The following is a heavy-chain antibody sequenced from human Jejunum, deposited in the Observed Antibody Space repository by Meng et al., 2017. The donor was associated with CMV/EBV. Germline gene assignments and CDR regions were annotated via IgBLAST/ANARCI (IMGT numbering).Heavy chain of an antibody. CDR1: EDNFTICH. J-gene: IGHJ4*02. CDR2: INCNDDAT. V-gene: IGHV1-46*01. CDR3: ARELSYTSALDY. Sequence: VELVQAGAEGMTHTVSIWFCCREFEDNFTICHIHWVRPATGQGLEWLELINCNDDATSYAHKFQGKVSMTRDTYTRLVHMELSSLRAEDTAIYYCARELSYTSALDYWGQGTLVTVSS. D-gene: IGHD2/OR15-2a*01.